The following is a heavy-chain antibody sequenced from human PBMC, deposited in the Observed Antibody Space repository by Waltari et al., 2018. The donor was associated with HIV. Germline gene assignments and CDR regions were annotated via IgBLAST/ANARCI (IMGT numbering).Heavy chain of an antibody. J-gene: IGHJ6*02. Sequence: EVQLVESGGGLVQRGGSLRLSCAASGFTVSSNYMSWVRLAPGKGLEWVSGIYSGGSTYYADSVKGRFTISRDNSKNTLYLQMNSLRAEDTAVYYCAREGVPYYDSPRGMDVWGQGTTVTVSS. CDR3: AREGVPYYDSPRGMDV. CDR1: GFTVSSNY. D-gene: IGHD3-3*01. CDR2: IYSGGST. V-gene: IGHV3-66*01.